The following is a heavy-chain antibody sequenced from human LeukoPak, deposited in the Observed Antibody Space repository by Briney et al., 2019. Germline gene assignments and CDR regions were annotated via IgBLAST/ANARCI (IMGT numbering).Heavy chain of an antibody. CDR2: ISGSGSST. CDR3: AKSCNSGNCYYNY. D-gene: IGHD2/OR15-2a*01. Sequence: GGSLRLSCAASGFTFSNCAMSWVRQAPEKGLEWVSGISGSGSSTYYADSVKGRFTISRDNSENTLSLQMNSLRSDDTAIYYCAKSCNSGNCYYNYWGQGTLVTVSS. J-gene: IGHJ4*02. CDR1: GFTFSNCA. V-gene: IGHV3-23*01.